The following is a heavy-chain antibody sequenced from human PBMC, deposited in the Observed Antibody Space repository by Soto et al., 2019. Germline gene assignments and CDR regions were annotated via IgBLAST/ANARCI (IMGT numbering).Heavy chain of an antibody. D-gene: IGHD3-9*01. J-gene: IGHJ3*02. CDR2: ISSSGSTI. CDR1: GFTFSDYY. CDR3: ARVPRYFDWYAFDI. V-gene: IGHV3-11*01. Sequence: GGSLRLSCAASGFTFSDYYMSWIRQAPGKGLEWVSYISSSGSTIYYADSVKGRFTISRDNAKNSLYLQMNSLRAEGTAVYYCARVPRYFDWYAFDIWGQGTMVTVSS.